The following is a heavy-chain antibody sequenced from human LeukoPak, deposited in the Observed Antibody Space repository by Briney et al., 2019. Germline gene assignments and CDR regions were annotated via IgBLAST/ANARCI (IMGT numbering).Heavy chain of an antibody. CDR2: IKQDGSEK. CDR1: GFTFSRYW. J-gene: IGHJ4*02. CDR3: AMVWDHRDY. D-gene: IGHD5-18*01. V-gene: IGHV3-7*01. Sequence: QPGGSLRLSCAASGFTFSRYWMTWVRQAPGKGLEWVANIKQDGSEKYYVDSVKGRFTISRDNAKNSLYLQMNSLRAEDTAVYARAMVWDHRDYWGQGTLVTVSS.